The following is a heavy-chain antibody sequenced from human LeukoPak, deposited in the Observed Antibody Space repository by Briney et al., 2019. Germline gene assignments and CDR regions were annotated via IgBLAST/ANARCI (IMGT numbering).Heavy chain of an antibody. D-gene: IGHD3-22*01. V-gene: IGHV1-69*05. Sequence: ASVKVSCKASGGTFSSYAISWVRQAPGQGLEWMGGIIPIFGTANYAQKFQGRVTITTDESTSTAYMELSSLRSEDTAVYYCAFGYDSSPPKFDYWGQGTLVTVSS. CDR3: AFGYDSSPPKFDY. J-gene: IGHJ4*02. CDR1: GGTFSSYA. CDR2: IIPIFGTA.